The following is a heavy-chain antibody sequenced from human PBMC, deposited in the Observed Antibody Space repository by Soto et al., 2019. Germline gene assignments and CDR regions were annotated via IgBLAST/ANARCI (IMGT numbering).Heavy chain of an antibody. CDR1: GFSLNTRAVG. V-gene: IGHV2-5*01. D-gene: IGHD2-15*01. J-gene: IGHJ3*02. CDR2: INWNDDE. Sequence: SGPTLVNPPQTLTLTCTFSGFSLNTRAVGVGWIRQAPGKALEWLALINWNDDERYSPSLKDRLTITKDTSKNHVVLTMTNIGPVDTATYYCAHRHDLGGFDIWGQGTAVTVSS. CDR3: AHRHDLGGFDI.